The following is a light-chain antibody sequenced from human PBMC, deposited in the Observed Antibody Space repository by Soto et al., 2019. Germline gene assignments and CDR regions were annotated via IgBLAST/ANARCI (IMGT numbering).Light chain of an antibody. CDR3: RHYGSSPPMYT. CDR1: QSVSSSD. Sequence: EIVLTQSPGTLSLSPGERATLSCRASQSVSSSDLAWHQQKPGQAPRLIIYGASGRATGVPDRFSGSGSGTDFTLTISRLEPEDFAVYYCRHYGSSPPMYTFGQGTKLEIK. CDR2: GAS. J-gene: IGKJ2*01. V-gene: IGKV3-20*01.